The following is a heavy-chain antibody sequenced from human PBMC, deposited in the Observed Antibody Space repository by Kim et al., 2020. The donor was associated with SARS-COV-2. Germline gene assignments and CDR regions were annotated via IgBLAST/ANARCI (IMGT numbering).Heavy chain of an antibody. Sequence: YYADSGKGRFTVSRDNSEKTRNLEMSSRRPDDTAVYYCAKGGGATWFDYWGQGTLVTVSS. V-gene: IGHV3-23*01. CDR3: AKGGGATWFDY. J-gene: IGHJ4*02. D-gene: IGHD1-26*01.